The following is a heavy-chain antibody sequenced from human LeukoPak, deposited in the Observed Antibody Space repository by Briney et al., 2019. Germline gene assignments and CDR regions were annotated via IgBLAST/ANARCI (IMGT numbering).Heavy chain of an antibody. V-gene: IGHV3-7*03. CDR2: IKQDGSEK. D-gene: IGHD3-10*01. Sequence: GGSLRLSCAASGFTFSSYWMSWVRQAPGKGLEWVANIKQDGSEKYYVDSVKGRFTISRDNAKNSLYLQMNSLRAEDTALYYCAKDGLWFGESYAFDIWGQGTMVTVSS. J-gene: IGHJ3*02. CDR1: GFTFSSYW. CDR3: AKDGLWFGESYAFDI.